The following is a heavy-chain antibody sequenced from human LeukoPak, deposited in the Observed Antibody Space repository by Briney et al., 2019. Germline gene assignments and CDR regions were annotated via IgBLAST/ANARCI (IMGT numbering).Heavy chain of an antibody. D-gene: IGHD5-24*01. J-gene: IGHJ4*02. Sequence: TGGSLRLPCTASEFTVSRNYMLWVRQAPGKGLEWVSLIFSNGDTHYADSVKGRFTISRDTSKNAVSLQMNSLRVEDTAMYYCTRDQMNYWGQGTLVTVSS. CDR1: EFTVSRNY. CDR2: IFSNGDT. CDR3: TRDQMNY. V-gene: IGHV3-53*01.